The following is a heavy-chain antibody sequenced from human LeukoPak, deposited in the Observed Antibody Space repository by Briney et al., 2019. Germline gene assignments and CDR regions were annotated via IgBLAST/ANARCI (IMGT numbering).Heavy chain of an antibody. D-gene: IGHD3-16*02. J-gene: IGHJ4*02. Sequence: GGSLRLSCGASAFTFSSNAMIWVRQDPGKGLEWVSAISGSGGSTYYADSVKGRFTISRDNSKNTLYLQMNSLRAEDTAVYYCAKDHRGTMITFGGVIAYYFDYWGQGTLVTVSS. CDR3: AKDHRGTMITFGGVIAYYFDY. V-gene: IGHV3-23*01. CDR2: ISGSGGST. CDR1: AFTFSSNA.